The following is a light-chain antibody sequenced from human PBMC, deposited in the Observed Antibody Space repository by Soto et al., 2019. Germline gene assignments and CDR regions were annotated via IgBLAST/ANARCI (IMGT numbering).Light chain of an antibody. V-gene: IGKV3-15*01. J-gene: IGKJ2*01. CDR3: QQYNNWPPRT. CDR2: GAS. CDR1: QSISNS. Sequence: EIVMTQSPASLSVSPGETATLSCRASQSISNSLAWYQQKPGQAPSLLIYGASTRATGIPARLRGSGSGTEFTLPISSLQSEDSALYYCQQYNNWPPRTFGQGTKLEIK.